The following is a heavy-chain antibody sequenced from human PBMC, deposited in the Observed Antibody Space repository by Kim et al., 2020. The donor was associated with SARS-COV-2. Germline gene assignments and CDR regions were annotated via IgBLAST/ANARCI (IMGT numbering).Heavy chain of an antibody. Sequence: SETLSLTCTVSGGSISSYYWCWIRQPAGKGLEWIGRVYTSGSTNYNPSLKSRVTISVETAKKQFSLKLSSVTAADTAVYYCARGTTGYVFWGGYYRGGYYYYMDVWGKGTTVTVSS. CDR2: VYTSGST. CDR3: ARGTTGYVFWGGYYRGGYYYYMDV. J-gene: IGHJ6*03. D-gene: IGHD3-3*01. V-gene: IGHV4-4*07. CDR1: GGSISSYY.